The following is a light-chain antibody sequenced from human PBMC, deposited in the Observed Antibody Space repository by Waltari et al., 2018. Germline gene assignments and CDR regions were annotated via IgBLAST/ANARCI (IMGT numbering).Light chain of an antibody. J-gene: IGKJ4*01. Sequence: DIQMTQSPSSVSASVGDRVTITCRASQPIGTWLAWYQQNPGTAPKLLIYSASNLQSGVPSRFSGSGSGTYFTLTIRSLQPEDFATYYCHQANSFPVTFGGGTKVEIK. CDR1: QPIGTW. CDR3: HQANSFPVT. V-gene: IGKV1-12*01. CDR2: SAS.